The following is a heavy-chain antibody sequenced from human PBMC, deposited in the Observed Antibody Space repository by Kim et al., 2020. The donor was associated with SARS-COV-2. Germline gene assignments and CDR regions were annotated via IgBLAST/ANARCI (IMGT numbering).Heavy chain of an antibody. D-gene: IGHD6-13*01. CDR3: TRRFIAAAGTDYYYYGMDV. V-gene: IGHV3-73*01. J-gene: IGHJ6*02. Sequence: GRFTISRDDSKNTAYLQMNSLKTEDTAVYYCTRRFIAAAGTDYYYYGMDVWGQGTTVTVSS.